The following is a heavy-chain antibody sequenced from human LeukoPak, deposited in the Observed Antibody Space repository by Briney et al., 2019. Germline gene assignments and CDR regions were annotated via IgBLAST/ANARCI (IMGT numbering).Heavy chain of an antibody. J-gene: IGHJ4*02. Sequence: TGGSLRLSCSASGFTFSSNAMSWVRQAPGKGLEWVSSISLRGADTNYADSVKGRFTISRDNAKNTLYLQMNSLRGDDTAMYYCTRAGSYRHDYWGQGTLVTVSS. CDR3: TRAGSYRHDY. CDR1: GFTFSSNA. D-gene: IGHD2-21*01. V-gene: IGHV3-23*01. CDR2: ISLRGADT.